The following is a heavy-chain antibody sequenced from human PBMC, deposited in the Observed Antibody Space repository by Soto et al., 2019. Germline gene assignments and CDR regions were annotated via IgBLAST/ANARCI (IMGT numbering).Heavy chain of an antibody. CDR2: INQDESER. CDR1: GFTFSSYW. CDR3: ASSDYSAFRY. J-gene: IGHJ4*02. D-gene: IGHD5-12*01. Sequence: EVQLVESGGGLVQPGGSLRLSCAASGFTFSSYWMTWVRQAPGKGLEWVANINQDESERYYADSVKGRFTISRDNVKNSLYLQMNSLRVEDTAVYYCASSDYSAFRYWGQGALVTVTS. V-gene: IGHV3-7*05.